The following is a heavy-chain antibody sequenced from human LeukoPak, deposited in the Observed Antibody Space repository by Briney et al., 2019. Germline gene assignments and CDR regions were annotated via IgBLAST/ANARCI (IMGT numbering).Heavy chain of an antibody. Sequence: SETLSLTCTVSGGSINSYYWSWIRQPPGKGLECIGYIHYTGSTNYNPSLKSRVTISVDTSKNQFSLKLSSVTAADTAIYYCAREGDKYANWFDTWGQGTLVTVPS. CDR1: GGSINSYY. D-gene: IGHD2-8*01. CDR2: IHYTGST. J-gene: IGHJ5*02. CDR3: AREGDKYANWFDT. V-gene: IGHV4-59*01.